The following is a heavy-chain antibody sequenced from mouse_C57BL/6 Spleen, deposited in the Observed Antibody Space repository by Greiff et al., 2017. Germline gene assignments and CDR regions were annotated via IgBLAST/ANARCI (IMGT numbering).Heavy chain of an antibody. Sequence: QVQLQQPGAELVRPGSSVKLSCKASGYTFTSYWMDWVKQRPGQGLEWIGNIYPSDSETHYNQKFKDKATLTVDKSSSTAYMQLSSLTSEDSAVYYCAREGFLPYFDDWGQGTTRTVSS. D-gene: IGHD2-1*01. CDR1: GYTFTSYW. J-gene: IGHJ2*01. CDR2: IYPSDSET. V-gene: IGHV1-61*01. CDR3: AREGFLPYFDD.